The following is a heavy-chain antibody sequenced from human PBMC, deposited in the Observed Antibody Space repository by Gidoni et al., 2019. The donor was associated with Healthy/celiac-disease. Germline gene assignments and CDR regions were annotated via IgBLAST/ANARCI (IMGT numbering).Heavy chain of an antibody. J-gene: IGHJ3*02. CDR1: GFTFGDYA. Sequence: EVQLVESGGGLVKPGRSLRLSCTASGFTFGDYAMCWFRQAPGKGVEWVGFIRSKAYGGTTEYAASVKGRFTISRDDSKSMAYLQMNSLKTEDTAVYYCTPDMHYYDSSGYYGAFDIWGQGTMVTVSS. V-gene: IGHV3-49*05. CDR3: TPDMHYYDSSGYYGAFDI. D-gene: IGHD3-22*01. CDR2: IRSKAYGGTT.